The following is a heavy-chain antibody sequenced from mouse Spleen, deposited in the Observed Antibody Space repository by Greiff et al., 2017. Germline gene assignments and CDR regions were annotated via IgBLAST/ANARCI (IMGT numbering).Heavy chain of an antibody. CDR3: ARWGYYGSRTWFAY. CDR1: GYTFTSYG. V-gene: IGHV1-81*01. D-gene: IGHD1-1*01. J-gene: IGHJ3*01. CDR2: IYPRSGNT. Sequence: VQRVESGAELARPGASVKLSCKASGYTFTSYGISWVKQRTGQGLEWIGEIYPRSGNTYYNEKFKGKATLTADKSSSTAYMELRSLTSEDSAVYFCARWGYYGSRTWFAYWGQGTLVTVSA.